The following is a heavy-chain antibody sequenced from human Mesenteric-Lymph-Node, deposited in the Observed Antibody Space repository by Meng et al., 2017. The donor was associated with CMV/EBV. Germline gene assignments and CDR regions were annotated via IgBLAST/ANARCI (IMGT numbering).Heavy chain of an antibody. J-gene: IGHJ4*02. D-gene: IGHD6-19*01. Sequence: GESLKISCAASGFIFSNYAMNWVRQAPGKGLVWVSRISSDGGSTSNADSVKGRFIISRDNAKNTLYLQMNSLRAEDTAVYYCAKDTSGIAVAGFDYWGQGTLVTVSS. V-gene: IGHV3-74*01. CDR2: ISSDGGST. CDR3: AKDTSGIAVAGFDY. CDR1: GFIFSNYA.